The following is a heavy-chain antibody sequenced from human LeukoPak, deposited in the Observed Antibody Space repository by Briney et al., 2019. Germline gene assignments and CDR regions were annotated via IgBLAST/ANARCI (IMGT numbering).Heavy chain of an antibody. Sequence: SVKVSCKASGGTFSSYAISWVRQAPGQGLEWMGGIIPILGIANYAQKFQGRVTITADKSTSTAYMELSSLRSEDTAVYYCARGLVPAAIDWFDPWGQGTLVTVSS. D-gene: IGHD2-2*01. CDR1: GGTFSSYA. CDR3: ARGLVPAAIDWFDP. V-gene: IGHV1-69*10. J-gene: IGHJ5*02. CDR2: IIPILGIA.